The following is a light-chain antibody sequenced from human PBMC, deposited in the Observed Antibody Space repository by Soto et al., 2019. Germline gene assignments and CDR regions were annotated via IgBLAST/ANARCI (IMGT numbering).Light chain of an antibody. J-gene: IGKJ4*01. Sequence: DIQMTQSPSSLSASVGDRVTITCRASQTISTYLNWYQQKPGKAPRLLIYDASSLLSGVPSRFSGSGSGTDFTLTISSLQAEDVAVYYCQQYYGPPLTFGGGTKVEIK. V-gene: IGKV1-39*01. CDR1: QTISTY. CDR2: DAS. CDR3: QQYYGPPLT.